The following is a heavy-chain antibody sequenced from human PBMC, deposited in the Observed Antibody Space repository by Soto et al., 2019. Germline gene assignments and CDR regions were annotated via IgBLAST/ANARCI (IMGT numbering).Heavy chain of an antibody. J-gene: IGHJ6*03. D-gene: IGHD3-16*01. CDR3: ATALRFTFTTGYYMDV. V-gene: IGHV3-23*01. Sequence: EVQLLESGGGLVQPGGSLRLSCAASGFTVSSYAMSWVRQAPGKGLEWVSVISGSGSTYSADSVKGRFTISRDSSKNTVSLQMNSLRAEDTAVYYCATALRFTFTTGYYMDVWGRGTTVTVSS. CDR2: ISGSGST. CDR1: GFTVSSYA.